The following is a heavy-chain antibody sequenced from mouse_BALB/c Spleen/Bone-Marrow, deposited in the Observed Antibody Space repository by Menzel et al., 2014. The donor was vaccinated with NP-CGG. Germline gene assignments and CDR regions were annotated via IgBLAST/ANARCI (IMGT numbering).Heavy chain of an antibody. CDR1: GFTFSSFG. CDR3: TRGGNWEDFDY. J-gene: IGHJ2*01. CDR2: ISSDSGAI. Sequence: EVKLMESGGGLVQPGGSRKLSCAASGFTFSSFGMHWVRQAPEKGLEWIAYISSDSGAIFYADTVKGRFTISRDHPKNTLFLQMTSLRSEDTAIYFCTRGGNWEDFDYWGQGTTLTVSS. D-gene: IGHD4-1*01. V-gene: IGHV5-17*02.